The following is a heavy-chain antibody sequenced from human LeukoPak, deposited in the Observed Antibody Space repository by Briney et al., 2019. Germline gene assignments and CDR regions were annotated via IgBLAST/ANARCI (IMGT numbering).Heavy chain of an antibody. Sequence: SDTPPLTCTVPAASINRDTYYPGCIRQPPRNGPKRIGTHSHSGSAYYNPSLRRRITMSLDTSENQLSLKLYSVTAADTAIYYCARYQTGTMFAVWGQGTVVDISA. V-gene: IGHV4-39*07. D-gene: IGHD1/OR15-1a*01. CDR2: HSHSGSA. J-gene: IGHJ4*02. CDR3: ARYQTGTMFAV. CDR1: AASINRDTYY.